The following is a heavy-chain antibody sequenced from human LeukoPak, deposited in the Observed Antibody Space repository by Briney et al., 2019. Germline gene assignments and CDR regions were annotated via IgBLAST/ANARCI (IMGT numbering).Heavy chain of an antibody. V-gene: IGHV4-39*07. CDR1: GDSITNSNYY. Sequence: PSETLSLTCTASGDSITNSNYYWSWIRQPPGKGLEWIGEINHSGSTNYNPSLKSRVTISVYTSKNQFSLKLSSVTAADTAVYYCARAAHYYDSSGYPRALDAFDIWGQGTMVTVSS. CDR2: INHSGST. D-gene: IGHD3-22*01. CDR3: ARAAHYYDSSGYPRALDAFDI. J-gene: IGHJ3*02.